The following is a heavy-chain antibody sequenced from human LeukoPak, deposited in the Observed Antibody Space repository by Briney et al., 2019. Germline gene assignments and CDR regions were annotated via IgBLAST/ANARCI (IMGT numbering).Heavy chain of an antibody. CDR2: IIPIFGTA. J-gene: IGHJ5*02. V-gene: IGHV1-69*05. CDR3: ARVITMIGPSGYARDA. Sequence: SVKVSCKASGGTFSSYAISWVRQAPGQGLEWMGRIIPIFGTANYAQKFQGRVTITTDEATSTAYMQLSSLRSEDTAVYYCARVITMIGPSGYARDAWGQGTLVTVSS. CDR1: GGTFSSYA. D-gene: IGHD3-22*01.